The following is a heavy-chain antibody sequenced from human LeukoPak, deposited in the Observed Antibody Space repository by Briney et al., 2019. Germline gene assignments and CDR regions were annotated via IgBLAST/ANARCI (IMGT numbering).Heavy chain of an antibody. CDR1: GFTFSSYA. V-gene: IGHV3-30-3*01. CDR3: ARDRFEVAALDY. Sequence: GRSLRLSCAASGFTFSSYAMHWVRQAPGKGLEWVAVISYDGSNKYYADSVKGRFTISRDNSKNTLYLQMNSLRAEDTAVYYCARDRFEVAALDYWGQGTLVTVPS. J-gene: IGHJ4*02. D-gene: IGHD2-15*01. CDR2: ISYDGSNK.